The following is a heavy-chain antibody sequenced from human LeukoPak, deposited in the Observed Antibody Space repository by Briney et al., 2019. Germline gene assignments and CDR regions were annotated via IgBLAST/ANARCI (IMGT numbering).Heavy chain of an antibody. J-gene: IGHJ6*02. CDR3: ASFSGCSSTSCYFWSYYYYGMDV. V-gene: IGHV3-21*01. D-gene: IGHD2-2*01. CDR1: GFTFSSYS. Sequence: GSLRLSCAASGFTFSSYSMNWVRQAPGKGLEWVSSISSSSSYIYYADSVKGRFTISRDNAKNSLYLQMNSLRAEDTAVYYCASFSGCSSTSCYFWSYYYYGMDVWGQGTTVTVSS. CDR2: ISSSSSYI.